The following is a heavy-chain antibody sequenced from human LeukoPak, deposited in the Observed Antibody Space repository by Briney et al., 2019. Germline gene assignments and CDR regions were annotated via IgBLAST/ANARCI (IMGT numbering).Heavy chain of an antibody. D-gene: IGHD1-14*01. J-gene: IGHJ6*03. CDR3: ARGDRNSYCYMDV. CDR2: IYSGGST. CDR1: GFTVSSNY. Sequence: GGSLRLSCAASGFTVSSNYMSWVRQAPGKGLEWVSVIYSGGSTYYADSVKGRFTISRDKFKKTLSLQMNSLRAEDTAVYYCARGDRNSYCYMDVWGKGTTVTVSS. V-gene: IGHV3-53*01.